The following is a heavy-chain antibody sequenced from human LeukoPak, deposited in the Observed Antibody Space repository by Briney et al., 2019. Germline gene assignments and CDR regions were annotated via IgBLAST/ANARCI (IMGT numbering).Heavy chain of an antibody. CDR2: IRYDGSNK. Sequence: GRSLRLSCAASGFTFSSYGMHWVRQAPGKGLEWVAFIRYDGSNKYYADSVKGRFTISRDNSKNTLYLQMNSLRAEDTAVYYCAKHSSGYFYYYYYYMDVWGKGTTVTISS. V-gene: IGHV3-30*02. D-gene: IGHD3-22*01. CDR1: GFTFSSYG. J-gene: IGHJ6*03. CDR3: AKHSSGYFYYYYYYMDV.